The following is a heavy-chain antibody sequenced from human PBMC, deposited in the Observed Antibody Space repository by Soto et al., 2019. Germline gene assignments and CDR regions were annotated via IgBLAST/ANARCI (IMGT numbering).Heavy chain of an antibody. CDR2: INWKSDI. J-gene: IGHJ4*02. CDR3: EMSQDGGGRTTFIY. D-gene: IGHD3-16*01. CDR1: GFTFDDNA. Sequence: SLKISCAVSGFTFDDNAMHWVRQAPEKGLEWVSGINWKSDIGYADSVNSLFTISRDNAKNSRYLQINSPRAEDTALYYCEMSQDGGGRTTFIYWGQGTQVTVSS. V-gene: IGHV3-9*01.